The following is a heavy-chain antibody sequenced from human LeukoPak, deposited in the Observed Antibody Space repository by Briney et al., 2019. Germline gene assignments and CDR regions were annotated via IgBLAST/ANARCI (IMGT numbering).Heavy chain of an antibody. CDR2: IYYSGST. J-gene: IGHJ4*02. CDR3: ARDNWGSLDY. Sequence: SETLSPTCSVSGGSISSSSYYWGWIRQPPGKGLEWIGSIYYSGSTYYNPSLKSRVTISVDTSKNQFSLKLTSVTAADTAVYYCARDNWGSLDYWGQGILVTASS. CDR1: GGSISSSSYY. V-gene: IGHV4-39*07. D-gene: IGHD7-27*01.